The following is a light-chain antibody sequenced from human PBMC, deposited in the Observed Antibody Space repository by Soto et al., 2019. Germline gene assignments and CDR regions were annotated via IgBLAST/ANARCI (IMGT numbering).Light chain of an antibody. CDR1: QSVRSN. Sequence: EIVMTQSPVTLSVSPGESATLSCRASQSVRSNLAWYQQKPGQAPRLLMYDASTRATGIPARFSGSGSGTEFTLTISSLQSEDFAVYYCQQYNYWPPWTFGQGTKVEIK. V-gene: IGKV3-15*01. CDR3: QQYNYWPPWT. CDR2: DAS. J-gene: IGKJ1*01.